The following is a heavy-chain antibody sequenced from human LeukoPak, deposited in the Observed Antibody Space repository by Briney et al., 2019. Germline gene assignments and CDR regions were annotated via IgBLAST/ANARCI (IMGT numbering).Heavy chain of an antibody. CDR3: AKAGAVGYYFDY. CDR1: GFTFNNDA. V-gene: IGHV3-23*01. D-gene: IGHD1-26*01. J-gene: IGHJ4*02. Sequence: GGSLRLSWAASGFTFNNDAISSVRQAAGKGLEWVSAISDSRSSTYYADSIKGRFTISRDNSKNTLYLQMNSLRAEDTAVYYCAKAGAVGYYFDYWGQGALVTVSS. CDR2: ISDSRSST.